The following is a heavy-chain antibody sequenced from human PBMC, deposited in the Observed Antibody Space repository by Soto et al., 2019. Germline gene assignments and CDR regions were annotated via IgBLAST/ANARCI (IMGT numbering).Heavy chain of an antibody. J-gene: IGHJ4*02. D-gene: IGHD5-12*01. CDR2: INAGNGNT. CDR3: ASGSGYEYYFDY. Sequence: QVQLVQSGAEVKKPGASVKVSCKASGYTFTSYAMHWVRQAPGQRLEWMGWINAGNGNTKYSQKFQGRVTITRDTSASTAYMELSSLRSEDTAVYFCASGSGYEYYFDYWGKGTLVTVSS. V-gene: IGHV1-3*01. CDR1: GYTFTSYA.